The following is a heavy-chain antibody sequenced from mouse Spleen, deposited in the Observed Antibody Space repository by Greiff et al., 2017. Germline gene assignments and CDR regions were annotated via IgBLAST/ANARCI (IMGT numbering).Heavy chain of an antibody. D-gene: IGHD2-14*01. Sequence: VKVVESGPGLVAPSQSLSITCTVSGFSLTSYGVHWVRQPPGKGLEWLVVIWSDGSTTYNSALKSRLSISKDNSKSQVFLKMNSLQTDDTAMYYCARHSRYDERAFDYWGQGTTLTVSS. J-gene: IGHJ2*01. V-gene: IGHV2-6-1*01. CDR2: IWSDGST. CDR1: GFSLTSYG. CDR3: ARHSRYDERAFDY.